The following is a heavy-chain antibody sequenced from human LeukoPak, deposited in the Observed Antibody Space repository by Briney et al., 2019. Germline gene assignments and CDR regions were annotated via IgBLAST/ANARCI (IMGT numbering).Heavy chain of an antibody. CDR2: IKSDGSNT. V-gene: IGHV3-74*01. D-gene: IGHD4-23*01. J-gene: IGHJ2*01. CDR1: GFTFSSYW. CDR3: TRVGDYGGNWAWYFDL. Sequence: GGSLRLSCAASGFTFSSYWMHWVRQAPGKGLVWVSRIKSDGSNTNYAGSVKGRFTISRDIAKNTLYLQMNSLRAEDTAVYYCTRVGDYGGNWAWYFDLWGRGTLVTVSS.